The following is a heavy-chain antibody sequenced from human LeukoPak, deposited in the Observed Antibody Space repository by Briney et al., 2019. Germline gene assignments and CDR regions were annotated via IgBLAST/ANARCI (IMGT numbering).Heavy chain of an antibody. V-gene: IGHV1-18*01. CDR2: ISVYNGNT. Sequence: PLASVKVSCKASGYTFAHFGITWVPQAPGQGLEWMGWISVYNGNTNYAQNLQGRVTLTTDTSTSTAYMELRSLRSDDTALYYCARTCSSSSCYMVHWGQGTLVTVSS. CDR3: ARTCSSSSCYMVH. J-gene: IGHJ4*02. D-gene: IGHD2-2*02. CDR1: GYTFAHFG.